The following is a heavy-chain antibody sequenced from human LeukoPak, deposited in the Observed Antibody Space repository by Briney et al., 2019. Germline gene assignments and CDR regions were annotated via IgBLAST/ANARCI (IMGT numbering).Heavy chain of an antibody. CDR1: GGTFSSYA. J-gene: IGHJ4*02. CDR2: IIPIFGIA. CDR3: ARDSALAVAVRFDY. D-gene: IGHD6-19*01. V-gene: IGHV1-69*13. Sequence: GASVKVSCKASGGTFSSYAISWVRQAPGQGLEWMGGIIPIFGIANYAQKFQGRVTITADESTSTAYMELSSLRSEDTAVYYCARDSALAVAVRFDYWGQGTLVTVSS.